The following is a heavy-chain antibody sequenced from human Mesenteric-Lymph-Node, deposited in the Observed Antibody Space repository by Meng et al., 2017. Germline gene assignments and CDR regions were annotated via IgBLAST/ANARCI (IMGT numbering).Heavy chain of an antibody. J-gene: IGHJ4*02. CDR1: GGSLSDYC. D-gene: IGHD2-21*02. CDR3: ARVVTALWGYYFDY. CDR2: VNHSKST. Sequence: QVQLQQGGAGSLKPSETLSLTCAVYGGSLSDYCCHWIRQPPGKGLEWIGEVNHSKSTNYNPSLKSRITISLDTSKNQVSLRLNSVTAADTAAYYCARVVTALWGYYFDYWGQGTLVTVSS. V-gene: IGHV4-34*01.